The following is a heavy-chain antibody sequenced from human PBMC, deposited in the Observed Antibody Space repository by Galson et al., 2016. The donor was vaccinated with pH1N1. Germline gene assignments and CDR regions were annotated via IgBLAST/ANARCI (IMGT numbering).Heavy chain of an antibody. V-gene: IGHV3-48*03. D-gene: IGHD4-17*01. CDR3: ARYGDYFDY. CDR2: ISTSGGPI. CDR1: GFTFSSYE. Sequence: SLRLSCATSGFTFSSYEMNWVRQAPGKGLEWISFISTSGGPIYYADSVKSRFTISRDNAKNSLYLQMNSLRVEDTAVYYCARYGDYFDYWGQGTLVTVSS. J-gene: IGHJ4*02.